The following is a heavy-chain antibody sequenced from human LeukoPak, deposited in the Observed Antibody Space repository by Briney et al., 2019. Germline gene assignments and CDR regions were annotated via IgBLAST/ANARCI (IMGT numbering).Heavy chain of an antibody. J-gene: IGHJ4*02. V-gene: IGHV3-33*01. Sequence: GGSLRLSCAASGFTFSNHGMHWVRQAPGKGPEWVALIWYDGSNKYYGDSVKGRFTISRDNSKNTVYLQMNSLRAEDTGVYYCAREGRGYCSSTSCYWSSAFDYWGQGTLVTVSS. CDR1: GFTFSNHG. CDR2: IWYDGSNK. CDR3: AREGRGYCSSTSCYWSSAFDY. D-gene: IGHD2-2*01.